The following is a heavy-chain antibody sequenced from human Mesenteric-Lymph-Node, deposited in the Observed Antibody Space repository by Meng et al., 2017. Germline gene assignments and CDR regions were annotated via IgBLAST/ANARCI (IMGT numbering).Heavy chain of an antibody. J-gene: IGHJ4*02. CDR2: ISHAGTT. CDR1: GFSIANGYY. Sequence: SETLSLTCSVSGFSIANGYYWGWIRQAPGKGLDWVGHISHAGTTYYKPSLNSRVTISVDASKTQFSLTLSSVTAADTAVYFCVRVGILTGYRLIPDYFDLWGQGTVVTVSS. V-gene: IGHV4-38-2*02. CDR3: VRVGILTGYRLIPDYFDL. D-gene: IGHD3-9*01.